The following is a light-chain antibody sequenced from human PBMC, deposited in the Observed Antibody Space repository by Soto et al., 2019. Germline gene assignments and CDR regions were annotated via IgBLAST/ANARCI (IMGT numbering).Light chain of an antibody. CDR1: QGISNY. CDR3: QKYNSAPLT. J-gene: IGKJ4*01. V-gene: IGKV1-27*01. Sequence: DIQMTQSTSSLSASVGDRVTITCRASQGISNYLAWYQQKPGKVPKLLIYAASTLQSGVPSQFSGSGSGTDFTLTISSQQSEYVAAYFCQKYNSAPLTFSGGIKVEIK. CDR2: AAS.